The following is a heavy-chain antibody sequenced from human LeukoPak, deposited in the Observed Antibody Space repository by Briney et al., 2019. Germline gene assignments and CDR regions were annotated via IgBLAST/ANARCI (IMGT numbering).Heavy chain of an antibody. CDR3: ARDPIVVVPAASHNWFDP. D-gene: IGHD2-2*01. V-gene: IGHV1-2*02. J-gene: IGHJ5*02. CDR1: GYTFTGYY. Sequence: ASVKVSCKASGYTFTGYYMHWVRQAPGQGLEWMGWINPNSGGTNYAQKFQGRVTMTRDTSTSTAYMELSRLRSDDTAVYYCARDPIVVVPAASHNWFDPWGQGTLVTVSS. CDR2: INPNSGGT.